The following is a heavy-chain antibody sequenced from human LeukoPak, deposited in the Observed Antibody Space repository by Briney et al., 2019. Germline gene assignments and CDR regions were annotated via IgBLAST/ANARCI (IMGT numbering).Heavy chain of an antibody. CDR2: IYTSGST. D-gene: IGHD3-9*01. J-gene: IGHJ4*02. CDR3: ASSDILTGYCPY. Sequence: PSETLSLTCTVSGGPISSGSYYWSWVRQPAGKGLEWIGRIYTSGSTNYNPSLKSRVTISVDTSKNQFSLKLSSVTAADTAVYYCASSDILTGYCPYRGQGTLVTVSS. V-gene: IGHV4-61*02. CDR1: GGPISSGSYY.